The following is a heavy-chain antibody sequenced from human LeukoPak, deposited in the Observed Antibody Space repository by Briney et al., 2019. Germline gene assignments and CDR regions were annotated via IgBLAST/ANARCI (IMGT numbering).Heavy chain of an antibody. J-gene: IGHJ6*02. CDR1: GFSFSNYT. D-gene: IGHD3-10*01. Sequence: GGSLRLSCAASGFSFSNYTMHWVRQAPGKGLEWVAIISYDGSNKYYGDSVKGRFTISRDNSKNTLYLENKSLRAEDTAVYFCAKEEGPYGSGSRYMNGMDVWGQGTTVTVS. CDR3: AKEEGPYGSGSRYMNGMDV. CDR2: ISYDGSNK. V-gene: IGHV3-30*18.